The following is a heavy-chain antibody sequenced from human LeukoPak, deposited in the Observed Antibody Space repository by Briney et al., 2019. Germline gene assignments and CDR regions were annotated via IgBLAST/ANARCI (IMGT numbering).Heavy chain of an antibody. Sequence: PGGPLRLSCEDSGFNFLSYEFNWVRQAPGKGLEWIAYITSAGNNRYYADSVKGRFTISRDDAKDSLFLQLDSLRPEDTALYCVRADYMDVWGKGTWVTVS. J-gene: IGHJ6*03. CDR2: ITSAGNNR. V-gene: IGHV3-48*03. CDR3: VRADYMDV. CDR1: GFNFLSYE.